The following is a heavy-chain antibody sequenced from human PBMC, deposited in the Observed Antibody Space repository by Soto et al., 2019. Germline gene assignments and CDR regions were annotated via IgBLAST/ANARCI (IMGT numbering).Heavy chain of an antibody. J-gene: IGHJ5*02. CDR3: ARERRAAAGIRAYWFDP. V-gene: IGHV1-69*06. Sequence: SVQVSCKASGGTFSSYAISWVRQAPGQGLEWMGGIIPIFGTANYAQKFQGRVTITADKSTSTAYMELSSLRSEDTAVYYCARERRAAAGIRAYWFDPWGQGNLVTVSS. CDR2: IIPIFGTA. CDR1: GGTFSSYA. D-gene: IGHD6-13*01.